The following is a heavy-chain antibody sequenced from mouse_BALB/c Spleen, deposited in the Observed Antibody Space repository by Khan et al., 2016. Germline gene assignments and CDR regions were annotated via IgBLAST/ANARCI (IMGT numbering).Heavy chain of an antibody. CDR2: ISYSGTT. CDR1: GYSITSDYV. CDR3: SRQLGRGAMDY. J-gene: IGHJ4*01. Sequence: QLQESGPGLVKPSQSLSLTCTVTGYSITSDYVWYWIRQFPGNLLEWMGYISYSGTTSYNPSLKSRISITRDTSKHQFFLQLNSVTTEDTATYYCSRQLGRGAMDYWWQGTSVTVSS. D-gene: IGHD4-1*02. V-gene: IGHV3-2*02.